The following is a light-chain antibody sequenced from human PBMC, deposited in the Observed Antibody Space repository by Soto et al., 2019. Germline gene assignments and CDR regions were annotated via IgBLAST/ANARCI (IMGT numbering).Light chain of an antibody. Sequence: EIVLTQSPGTLSLSPGERATLSCRASQSVRSSHLAWYQQMPGQAPRLLIYGTSNRATGIPDRFSGSGSGTDFTLTSSRLEPEDFAVYYCQQYSRSPLTFGGGTKVEIK. CDR2: GTS. CDR3: QQYSRSPLT. CDR1: QSVRSSH. J-gene: IGKJ4*01. V-gene: IGKV3-20*01.